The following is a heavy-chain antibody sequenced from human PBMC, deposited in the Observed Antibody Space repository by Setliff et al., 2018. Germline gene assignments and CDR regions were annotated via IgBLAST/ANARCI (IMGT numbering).Heavy chain of an antibody. CDR2: IKEDGSQR. CDR1: GFAISSCW. CDR3: ARELTTYYYDSSGYYNDY. D-gene: IGHD3-22*01. Sequence: PGGSLRLSCVASGFAISSCWMSWARQAPGKGLEWVANIKEDGSQRNYVDSVKGRFTISRDNAKNSLYLQMNSLRAEDTAVYYCARELTTYYYDSSGYYNDYWGQGTLVTVSS. V-gene: IGHV3-7*01. J-gene: IGHJ4*02.